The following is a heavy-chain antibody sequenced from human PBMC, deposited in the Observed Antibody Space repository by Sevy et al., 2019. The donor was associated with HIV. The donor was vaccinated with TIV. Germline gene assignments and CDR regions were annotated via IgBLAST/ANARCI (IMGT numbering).Heavy chain of an antibody. CDR3: ARSSFYYDNSGFYPFDF. Sequence: GESLKISRKGSGYNFSGYWVGWVRQMPGKGLEWMGIIYPTDSHIIYSPSLQGQVTISVDKSITTAYLQWRSLKTSDTAMYYCARSSFYYDNSGFYPFDFWGQGTLVTVSS. D-gene: IGHD3-22*01. CDR1: GYNFSGYW. V-gene: IGHV5-51*01. J-gene: IGHJ4*02. CDR2: IYPTDSHI.